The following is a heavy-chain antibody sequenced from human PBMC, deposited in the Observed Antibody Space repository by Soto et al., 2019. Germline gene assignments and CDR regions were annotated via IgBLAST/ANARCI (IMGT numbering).Heavy chain of an antibody. D-gene: IGHD5-18*01. Sequence: QVQLVESGGGMVQPGRSLRLSCAASGFTFSSYAMHWVRQAPGKGLEWVAVISYDGSNKYYADSVKGRFTISRDNSKNTLYLQMNSLRAEDTAVYYCARDLQLWFSSYFDYWGQGTLVTVSS. CDR3: ARDLQLWFSSYFDY. J-gene: IGHJ4*02. V-gene: IGHV3-30-3*01. CDR2: ISYDGSNK. CDR1: GFTFSSYA.